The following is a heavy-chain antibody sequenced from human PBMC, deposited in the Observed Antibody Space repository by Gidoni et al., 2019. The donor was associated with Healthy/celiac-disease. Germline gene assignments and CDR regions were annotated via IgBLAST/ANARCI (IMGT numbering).Heavy chain of an antibody. J-gene: IGHJ4*02. CDR3: ARDPSITMIVVVPGGPDY. Sequence: QVQLVESGGGVVQPGRSLRLSCAASGFTFGSYGLHWVRQAPGKGLEWVAVIWYDGSNKYYADSVKGRFTISRDNSKNTLYLQMNSLRAEDTAVYYCARDPSITMIVVVPGGPDYWGQGTLVTVSS. CDR1: GFTFGSYG. D-gene: IGHD3-22*01. V-gene: IGHV3-33*01. CDR2: IWYDGSNK.